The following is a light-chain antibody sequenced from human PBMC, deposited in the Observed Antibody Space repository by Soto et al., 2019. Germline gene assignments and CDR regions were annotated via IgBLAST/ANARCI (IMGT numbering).Light chain of an antibody. CDR2: GNS. J-gene: IGLJ2*01. CDR3: QSYDSSLSAR. Sequence: QSVLTQPPSVSGAPGRRVTISCTGSSSNIGAGYDVHWYQQLPGTAPKLLIYGNSNRPSGVPDRFSGSKSGTSASLAITGLQAEDEADYYCQSYDSSLSARFGGGTKVTVL. V-gene: IGLV1-40*01. CDR1: SSNIGAGYD.